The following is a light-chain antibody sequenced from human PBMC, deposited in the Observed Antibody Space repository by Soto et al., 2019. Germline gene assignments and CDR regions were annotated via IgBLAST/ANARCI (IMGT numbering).Light chain of an antibody. CDR3: QKYGSSPDT. CDR2: GAS. V-gene: IGKV3-20*01. J-gene: IGKJ2*01. CDR1: QSVSSNY. Sequence: EIVLTQSPGTLSLSPGERATLSCRASQSVSSNYLAWYQQQPGQPPRLLIYGASSRATGIPDRFSGSGSGTDFTLTISRLEPEDFAVYYCQKYGSSPDTFGQGTKLEIK.